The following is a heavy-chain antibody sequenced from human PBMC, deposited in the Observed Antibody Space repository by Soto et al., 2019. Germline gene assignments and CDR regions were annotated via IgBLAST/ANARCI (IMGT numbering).Heavy chain of an antibody. Sequence: QVQLVQSGAEVKKPGASVKVSCKASGYTFTSYDINWVRQATGQGLEWMGWMNPNSGNTGYAQKFQGRVTMTRNTSISTAYMELSSLRSEDTAVYYCARKDIVVVVAATAEWFDPWGQGTLVTVSS. J-gene: IGHJ5*02. V-gene: IGHV1-8*01. D-gene: IGHD2-15*01. CDR2: MNPNSGNT. CDR1: GYTFTSYD. CDR3: ARKDIVVVVAATAEWFDP.